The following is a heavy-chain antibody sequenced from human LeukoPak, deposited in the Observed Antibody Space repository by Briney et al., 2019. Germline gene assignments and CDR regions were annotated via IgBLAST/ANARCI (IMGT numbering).Heavy chain of an antibody. CDR2: IYYSGST. V-gene: IGHV4-59*01. CDR1: GGSISSYY. Sequence: SETLSLTCTASGGSISSYYWSWIRQPPGKGLEWIGYIYYSGSTNYNPSLKSRVTISVDTSKNQFSLKLSSVTAADTAVYYCAREVDFWSGYYTGYYFDYWGQGTLVTVSS. D-gene: IGHD3-3*01. CDR3: AREVDFWSGYYTGYYFDY. J-gene: IGHJ4*02.